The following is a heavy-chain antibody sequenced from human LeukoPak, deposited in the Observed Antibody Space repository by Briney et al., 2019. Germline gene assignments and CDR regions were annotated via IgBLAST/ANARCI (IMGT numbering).Heavy chain of an antibody. D-gene: IGHD5-12*01. CDR3: AKANTPGGYSQFDH. J-gene: IGHJ4*02. CDR1: GFTFSNYG. CDR2: ISYDGTDK. V-gene: IGHV3-30*18. Sequence: GGSLRLSCEASGFTFSNYGMHWVRQAPGKGRHWGPVISYDGTDKYYTDSVKGRFTISRDNSENTLHLQMNNLRVEDTAIYYCAKANTPGGYSQFDHWGQGTLVTVST.